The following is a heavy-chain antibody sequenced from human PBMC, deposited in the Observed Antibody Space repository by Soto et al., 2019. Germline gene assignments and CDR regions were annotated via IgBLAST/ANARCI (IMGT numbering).Heavy chain of an antibody. J-gene: IGHJ4*02. CDR2: IYYSGST. Sequence: SXTLSLTCTVSGGSISSSSYYWGLIRQPPGKGLEWIGSIYYSGSTYYNPSLKSRVTISVDTSKNQFSLKLSYVTAADTAVYYCARHDDSSGSIDYWGQGTLVTVSS. CDR1: GGSISSSSYY. D-gene: IGHD6-19*01. V-gene: IGHV4-39*01. CDR3: ARHDDSSGSIDY.